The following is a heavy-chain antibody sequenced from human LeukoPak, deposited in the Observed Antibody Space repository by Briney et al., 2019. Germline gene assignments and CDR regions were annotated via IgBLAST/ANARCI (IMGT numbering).Heavy chain of an antibody. V-gene: IGHV3-23*01. Sequence: PGGSLRLSCAASGFTFSSYAMSWVRQAPGKGLEWVSAISGSGGSTYYADSVKGRFTVSRDNSKNTLYLQMSSLRAEDTAVYYCAKVTVGTTSRLDTWGQGTLVTVSS. J-gene: IGHJ5*02. CDR3: AKVTVGTTSRLDT. D-gene: IGHD2/OR15-2a*01. CDR1: GFTFSSYA. CDR2: ISGSGGST.